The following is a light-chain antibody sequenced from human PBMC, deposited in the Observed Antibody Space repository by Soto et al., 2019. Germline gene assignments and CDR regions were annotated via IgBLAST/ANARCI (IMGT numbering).Light chain of an antibody. CDR3: SSYTSTSSNFV. V-gene: IGLV2-14*01. CDR2: EVS. J-gene: IGLJ1*01. Sequence: QSALTQPASVSGSPGQSITISCTGSSSDVGGYNYVSWYQQHPGKAPQLMIYEVSNRPSGVSNRFSGSKSGNTASLTISGLQTEDEADYHCSSYTSTSSNFVFGGGTKVTVL. CDR1: SSDVGGYNY.